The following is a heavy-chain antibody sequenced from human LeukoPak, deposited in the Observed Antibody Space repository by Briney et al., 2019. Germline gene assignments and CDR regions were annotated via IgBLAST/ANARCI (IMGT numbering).Heavy chain of an antibody. V-gene: IGHV3-43D*03. CDR2: ISWDGGST. J-gene: IGHJ6*03. D-gene: IGHD6-13*01. Sequence: GGSLRLSCAASGFTFDDYAMHWVRQAPGKGLEWVSLISWDGGSTYYADSVKGRFTISRDNSKNTLYLQMNSLRAEDTAVYYCAKVVYSSSWYWEDYYYYYMDVWGKGTTVTISS. CDR1: GFTFDDYA. CDR3: AKVVYSSSWYWEDYYYYYMDV.